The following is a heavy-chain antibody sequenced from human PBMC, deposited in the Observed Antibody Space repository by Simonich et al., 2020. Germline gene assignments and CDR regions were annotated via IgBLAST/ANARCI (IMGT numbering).Heavy chain of an antibody. Sequence: QVQLVQSGAEVKKPGASVKVSCKASGYTFTGYYMHWVRQAPGQRLELMVGINHNSGDTNYSQKLQGRVTRTRDTSISTAYMALSRLRSDDTAVYYCARVSGGTAMVTSTFDIWGQGTMVTVSS. CDR3: ARVSGGTAMVTSTFDI. D-gene: IGHD5-18*01. CDR2: INHNSGDT. CDR1: GYTFTGYY. V-gene: IGHV1-2*02. J-gene: IGHJ3*02.